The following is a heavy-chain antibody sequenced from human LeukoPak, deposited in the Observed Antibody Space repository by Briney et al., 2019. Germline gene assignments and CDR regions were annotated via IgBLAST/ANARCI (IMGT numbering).Heavy chain of an antibody. CDR2: IKQDESEK. D-gene: IGHD6-19*01. J-gene: IGHJ4*02. Sequence: TGGSLRLSCAASGFTLSRYWMSWVRQAPGEGPEWVANIKQDESEKDYADSVRGRFTISRDNAKNSLYLQMNSLRAEDTAVYYCAGSSGWYKRVIDYWGQGTLVTVSS. CDR3: AGSSGWYKRVIDY. V-gene: IGHV3-7*01. CDR1: GFTLSRYW.